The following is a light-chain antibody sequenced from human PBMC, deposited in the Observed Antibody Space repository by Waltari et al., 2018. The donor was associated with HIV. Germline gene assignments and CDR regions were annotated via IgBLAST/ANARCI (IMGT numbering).Light chain of an antibody. CDR1: QSISTY. Sequence: EIVLTQSPPTLSLSPGERATLSCRASQSISTYLAWYHLKSGQAPRLLIYDASKRAPGVPIRFRGSGSGTEFTLIISSLEPEDFAVYCCQQRSNWPLTFGGGTKVDI. CDR2: DAS. CDR3: QQRSNWPLT. V-gene: IGKV3-11*01. J-gene: IGKJ4*01.